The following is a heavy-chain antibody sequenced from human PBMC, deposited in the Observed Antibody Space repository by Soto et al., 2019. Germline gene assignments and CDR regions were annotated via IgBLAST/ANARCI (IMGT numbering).Heavy chain of an antibody. CDR1: GYTFTSYG. CDR2: ISAYNGNT. Sequence: QVQLVQSGAEVKKPGASVKVSCKASGYTFTSYGISWVRQAPGQGLEWMGWISAYNGNTNYAQNLQGRVTMTTDTATTTAYRELRSLSSDDTAVYYCARDFRSHYFDYWGQGTLVTVSS. D-gene: IGHD2-15*01. V-gene: IGHV1-18*01. J-gene: IGHJ4*02. CDR3: ARDFRSHYFDY.